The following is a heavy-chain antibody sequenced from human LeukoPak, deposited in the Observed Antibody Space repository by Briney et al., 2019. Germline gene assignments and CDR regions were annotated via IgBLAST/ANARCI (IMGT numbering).Heavy chain of an antibody. CDR1: GYTFTGYY. CDR2: INPNSGGT. Sequence: ASVKASCKASGYTFTGYYVHWVRQAPGQGLEWMGWINPNSGGTNYAQKFQGRVTMTRDTSISTAYMELSRLRSDDTAVYYCARLRVDCSSTSCYSSGVGMDVWGQGTTVTVSS. V-gene: IGHV1-2*02. J-gene: IGHJ6*02. D-gene: IGHD2-2*01. CDR3: ARLRVDCSSTSCYSSGVGMDV.